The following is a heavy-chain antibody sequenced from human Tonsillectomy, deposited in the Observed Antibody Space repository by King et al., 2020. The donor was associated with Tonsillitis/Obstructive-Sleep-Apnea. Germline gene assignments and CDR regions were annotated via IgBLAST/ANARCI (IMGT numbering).Heavy chain of an antibody. CDR1: GGSISSYY. J-gene: IGHJ2*01. D-gene: IGHD3-10*01. V-gene: IGHV4-4*07. CDR3: ARDPPPITMVRGDNWYFDL. CDR2: IYTSGST. Sequence: QLQESGPGLVKPSETLSLTCTVSGGSISSYYWSWIRQPAGKGLEWIGRIYTSGSTNYNPSLKSRVTVSVDTSKNQFSLKLSSVTAADTAVYYCARDPPPITMVRGDNWYFDLWGRGTLVTVSS.